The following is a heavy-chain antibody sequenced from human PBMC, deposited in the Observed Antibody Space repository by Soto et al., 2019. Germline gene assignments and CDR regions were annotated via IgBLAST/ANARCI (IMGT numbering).Heavy chain of an antibody. D-gene: IGHD3-10*01. CDR3: ARREVYIRFGGGDYYYYGMDV. J-gene: IGHJ6*02. V-gene: IGHV4-34*01. CDR1: GGSFSGYY. Sequence: SETLSLTCAVYGGSFSGYYWSWIRQPPGKGLEWIGEINHSGSTNYNPSLKSRVTISVDTSKNQFSLKLSSVTAADTAVYYCARREVYIRFGGGDYYYYGMDVWGQGTTVTVSS. CDR2: INHSGST.